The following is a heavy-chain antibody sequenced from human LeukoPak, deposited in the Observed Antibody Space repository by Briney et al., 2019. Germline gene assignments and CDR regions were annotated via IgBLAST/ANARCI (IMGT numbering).Heavy chain of an antibody. J-gene: IGHJ5*02. CDR1: GGSISSYY. CDR2: IYTSGST. Sequence: PSETLSLTCTVSGGSISSYYWSWIRQPAGKGLEWIGRIYTSGSTNYNPSLKSRVTMSVDTSKNQFSLKLSSVTAADTAVYYCARDRNELLWFGELLGFDPWGQGTLVTVSS. D-gene: IGHD3-10*01. V-gene: IGHV4-4*07. CDR3: ARDRNELLWFGELLGFDP.